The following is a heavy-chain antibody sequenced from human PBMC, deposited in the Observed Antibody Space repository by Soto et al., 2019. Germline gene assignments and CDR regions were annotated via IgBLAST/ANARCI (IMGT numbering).Heavy chain of an antibody. CDR3: ARDLPIVLVPAIRPGCDY. CDR1: GYTFTSYG. Sequence: QVQLVQSGAEVKKPGASVKVSCKASGYTFTSYGISWVRQAPGQGLEWMGWISAYNGNTNYAQKLQGRVTMTTDTSKSTAYMELRSLRSDDTAVYYCARDLPIVLVPAIRPGCDYWGQGTLVTVSS. V-gene: IGHV1-18*01. CDR2: ISAYNGNT. J-gene: IGHJ4*02. D-gene: IGHD2-2*01.